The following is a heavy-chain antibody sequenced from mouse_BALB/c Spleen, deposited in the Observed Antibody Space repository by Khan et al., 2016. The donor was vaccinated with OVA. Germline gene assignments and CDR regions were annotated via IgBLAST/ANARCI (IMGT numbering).Heavy chain of an antibody. Sequence: EVELVESGGGLVQPGGSRKLSCAASGFTFIDYGIPWVRQTPGKGPEWIAFISSVTYSIYYADNVTGRFTISIENAKNTLYLEISSLMADDTAMDYCARGGFAYWGQGTLVTVSA. V-gene: IGHV5-15*02. CDR2: ISSVTYSI. CDR1: GFTFIDYG. CDR3: ARGGFAY. J-gene: IGHJ3*01.